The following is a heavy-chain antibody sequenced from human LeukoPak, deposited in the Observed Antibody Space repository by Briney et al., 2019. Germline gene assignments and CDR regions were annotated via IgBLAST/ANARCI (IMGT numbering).Heavy chain of an antibody. CDR3: AIELSSSSSHYFDY. Sequence: SETLSLTCTVSGGSISSYYWSWIRQPPGKGLEWIGYIYYSGSTNYNPSLKSRVTISVDTSKNQFSLKLSSVTAADTAVHYCAIELSSSSSHYFDYWGQGTLVTVSS. CDR2: IYYSGST. CDR1: GGSISSYY. J-gene: IGHJ4*02. D-gene: IGHD6-6*01. V-gene: IGHV4-59*01.